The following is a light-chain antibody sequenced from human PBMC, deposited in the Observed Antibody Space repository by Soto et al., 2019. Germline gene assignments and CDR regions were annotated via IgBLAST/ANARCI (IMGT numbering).Light chain of an antibody. CDR1: QYINTR. J-gene: IGKJ4*01. Sequence: EIVLTQSPATLSSFPGDRVTLSCRARQYINTRLAWYQHRPGQAPRLLIYQTSIRAAGIPARFSASGSGTDFTLPIRSLEPEDFAVYYCQQRSNWPPPFGGGTKVDIK. CDR2: QTS. CDR3: QQRSNWPPP. V-gene: IGKV3-11*01.